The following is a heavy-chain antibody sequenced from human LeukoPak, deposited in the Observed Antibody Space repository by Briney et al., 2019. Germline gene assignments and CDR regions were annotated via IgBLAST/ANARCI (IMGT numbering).Heavy chain of an antibody. D-gene: IGHD3-10*01. CDR1: CGSISPLY. Sequence: PSETLSLTCTVSCGSISPLYWSWIRQPPGKGLEFIGYIYDSGAANYNPSLKSRVTLSVDTSKNQFSLKLSSVTAADPAVYYCARGGVAAKYYFDYWGQGTLVTVSS. CDR2: IYDSGAA. V-gene: IGHV4-59*11. J-gene: IGHJ4*02. CDR3: ARGGVAAKYYFDY.